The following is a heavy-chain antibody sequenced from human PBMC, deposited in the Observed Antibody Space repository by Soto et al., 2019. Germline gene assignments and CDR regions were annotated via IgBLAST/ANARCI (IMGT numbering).Heavy chain of an antibody. CDR2: VNDSGNT. D-gene: IGHD1-26*01. V-gene: IGHV4-34*01. CDR1: GGSIRGYY. CDR3: ARGHGTVPYYLYYYMDV. Sequence: QVQLQQWGAGLLKPSETLSLSCAVYGGSIRGYYWTWIRQPPGKGLEWIGEVNDSGNTNYNPSLKSRVSVSVDKSSDQFSLKLRSVSAADTAVYYCARGHGTVPYYLYYYMDVWGKGAKVTVYS. J-gene: IGHJ6*03.